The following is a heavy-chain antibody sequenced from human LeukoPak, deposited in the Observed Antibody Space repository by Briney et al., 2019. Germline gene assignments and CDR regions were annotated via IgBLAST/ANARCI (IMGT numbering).Heavy chain of an antibody. CDR2: IIPILGIA. D-gene: IGHD4-17*01. J-gene: IGHJ5*02. Sequence: SVKASCKASGGTFSSYAISWVRQAPGQGLEWMGRIIPILGIANYAQKFQGRVTITADKSTSTAYMELSSLRSEDTAVYYCASAVITNWGFDPWGQGTLVTVSS. CDR1: GGTFSSYA. CDR3: ASAVITNWGFDP. V-gene: IGHV1-69*04.